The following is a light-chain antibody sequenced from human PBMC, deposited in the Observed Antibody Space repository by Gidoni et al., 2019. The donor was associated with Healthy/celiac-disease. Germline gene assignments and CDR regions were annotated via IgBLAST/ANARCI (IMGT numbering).Light chain of an antibody. CDR2: EVS. CDR1: SSDVVGYNS. Sequence: QSALPQPPAASGSPGQSVTISCTGTSSDVVGYNSVSWYQQHPGKAHTLMIYEVSKRPSGVPDRFFGSKSGNTASLTVSGLQAEDEADYYCSSYAGSNNKVFGGGTKLTVL. V-gene: IGLV2-8*01. J-gene: IGLJ3*02. CDR3: SSYAGSNNKV.